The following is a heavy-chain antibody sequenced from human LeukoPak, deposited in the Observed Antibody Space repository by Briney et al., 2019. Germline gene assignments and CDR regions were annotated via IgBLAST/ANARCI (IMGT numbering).Heavy chain of an antibody. V-gene: IGHV3-11*01. CDR3: ARRIAAAPGLESYGMDV. J-gene: IGHJ6*04. D-gene: IGHD6-13*01. Sequence: PGGSLRLSCAASGFTFSDYYMSWIRQAPGKGLEWDSYISSSGSTIYYADSVKGRFTISRDNAKNSLYLQMNSLRAEDTAVYYCARRIAAAPGLESYGMDVWGKGTTVTVSS. CDR1: GFTFSDYY. CDR2: ISSSGSTI.